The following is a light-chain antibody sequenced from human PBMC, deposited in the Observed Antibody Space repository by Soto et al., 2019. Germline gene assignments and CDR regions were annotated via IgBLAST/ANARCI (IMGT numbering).Light chain of an antibody. J-gene: IGKJ1*01. CDR1: QSVSSY. CDR3: QQYNSWPRT. Sequence: EIVLTQSPATLSLSPGERATLSCRASQSVSSYLAWYQQKPGQAPRLLIYDASNRATGIPARFSGSGSGTDFTLTISSLEPEDFATYSCQQYNSWPRTFGHGTKV. V-gene: IGKV3-11*01. CDR2: DAS.